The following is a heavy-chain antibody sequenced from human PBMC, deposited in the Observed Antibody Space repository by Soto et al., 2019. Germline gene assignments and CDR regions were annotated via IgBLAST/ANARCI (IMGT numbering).Heavy chain of an antibody. V-gene: IGHV3-21*01. CDR1: GFTFSSYS. CDR3: ARDARSQWGVVISGP. CDR2: ISSSSSYI. D-gene: IGHD3-3*01. Sequence: GGSRRLSCAASGFTFSSYSMNWVRQAPGKGLEWVSSISSSSSYIYYADSVEGRFTISRDNAKNSLYLQMTSLRADDTAVYYCARDARSQWGVVISGPWGQGTLVTSPQ. J-gene: IGHJ5*02.